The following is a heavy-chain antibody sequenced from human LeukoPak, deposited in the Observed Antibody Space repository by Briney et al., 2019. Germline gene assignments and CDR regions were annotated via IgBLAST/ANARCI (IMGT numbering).Heavy chain of an antibody. CDR2: ISGSGGST. V-gene: IGHV3-23*01. CDR1: GFTFSSYA. Sequence: GGSLRPSCAASGFTFSSYAMSWVRQAPGKGLEWVSAISGSGGSTYYADSVKGRFTISRDNSKNTLYLQMNSLRAEDTAVYYCAKYYDSSGYYYFDYWGQGTLVTVSS. CDR3: AKYYDSSGYYYFDY. D-gene: IGHD3-22*01. J-gene: IGHJ4*02.